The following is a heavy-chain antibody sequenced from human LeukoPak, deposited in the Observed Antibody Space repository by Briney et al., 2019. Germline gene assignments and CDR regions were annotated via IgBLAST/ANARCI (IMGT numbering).Heavy chain of an antibody. Sequence: SETLSLTCTVSGGSISSGSYHWSWIRQPAGKGLEWIGRIYTSGSTNYNPSLKSRVTISVDTSKNQFSLKLSSVTAADTAVYYCARYVWGSYPTFEDYWGQGTLVTVSS. D-gene: IGHD3-16*02. CDR1: GGSISSGSYH. CDR3: ARYVWGSYPTFEDY. V-gene: IGHV4-61*02. CDR2: IYTSGST. J-gene: IGHJ4*02.